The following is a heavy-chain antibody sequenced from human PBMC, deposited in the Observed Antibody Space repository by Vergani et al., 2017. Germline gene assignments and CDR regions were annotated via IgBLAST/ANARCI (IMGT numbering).Heavy chain of an antibody. CDR3: VKEGSSSGWYYFDY. V-gene: IGHV3-64D*06. CDR2: FSSNGGST. J-gene: IGHJ4*02. Sequence: EVQLVESGGGLVQPGGSLRLSCSASGFIFSSYAMHWVRQAPGKGLEYVSAFSSNGGSTYYADSVKGRFTISRDNSKNTLYLQMSSLRAEDTAAYYCVKEGSSSGWYYFDYWGQGTLVTVSS. D-gene: IGHD6-19*01. CDR1: GFIFSSYA.